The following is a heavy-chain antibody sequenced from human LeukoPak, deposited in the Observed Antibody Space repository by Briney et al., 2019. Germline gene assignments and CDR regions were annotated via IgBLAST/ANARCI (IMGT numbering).Heavy chain of an antibody. D-gene: IGHD3-22*01. CDR3: ARRYMIVVGRAFDI. V-gene: IGHV4-34*01. CDR1: GGSFSGYY. Sequence: SETLSLTCAVYGGSFSGYYWSWIRQPPGKGLEWLGEISHSGSTNYNPSLKSRVTISVDTSKNQFSLKLSSVTAADTAVYYCARRYMIVVGRAFDIWGQGTMVTVSS. CDR2: ISHSGST. J-gene: IGHJ3*02.